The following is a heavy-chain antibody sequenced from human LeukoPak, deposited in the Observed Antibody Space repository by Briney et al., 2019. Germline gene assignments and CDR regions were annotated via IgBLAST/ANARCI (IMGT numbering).Heavy chain of an antibody. Sequence: PSETLSLTCTVSGGSISSSSYYWGWIRQPPGKGLEWIGSIYYSGSTYYNPSLKSRVTISVDTSKNQFSLRLSSVTAADTAVYYCAKQGPTVVTHFDSWGQGTLVTVSS. V-gene: IGHV4-39*01. CDR1: GGSISSSSYY. D-gene: IGHD4-23*01. CDR3: AKQGPTVVTHFDS. J-gene: IGHJ4*02. CDR2: IYYSGST.